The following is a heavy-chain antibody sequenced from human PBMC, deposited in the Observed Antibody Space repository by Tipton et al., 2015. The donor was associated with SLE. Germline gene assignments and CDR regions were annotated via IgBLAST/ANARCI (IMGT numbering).Heavy chain of an antibody. CDR2: TYYRSQWYN. CDR3: ARLGPTGDLGDAFDI. J-gene: IGHJ3*02. Sequence: VKPSQTLSLTCAISGDSVSSNSAAWNWIRQSPSRGLEWLGGTYYRSQWYNDYAVSVKSRITINPDTSKNQFSLQVNSVTPEDTAVYYCARLGPTGDLGDAFDIWGQGTMVTVSS. D-gene: IGHD7-27*01. CDR1: GDSVSSNSAA. V-gene: IGHV6-1*01.